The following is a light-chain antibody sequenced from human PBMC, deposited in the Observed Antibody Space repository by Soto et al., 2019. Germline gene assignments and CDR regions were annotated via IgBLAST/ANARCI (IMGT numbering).Light chain of an antibody. V-gene: IGLV2-23*01. CDR2: EGG. Sequence: QSVLTQPASVSGSPGQSIALSCTGTSSDVGTYNLVSWYQQHPGKAPKLLISEGGKRPSGVSDRFSGSKSGNTASLTISGLQAEDEADYYCCSFAAGNTYDFGTGTKVTVL. CDR3: CSFAAGNTYD. J-gene: IGLJ1*01. CDR1: SSDVGTYNL.